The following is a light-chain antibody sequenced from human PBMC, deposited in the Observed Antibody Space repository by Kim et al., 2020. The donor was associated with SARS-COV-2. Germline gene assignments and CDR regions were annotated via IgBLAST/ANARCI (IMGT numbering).Light chain of an antibody. CDR3: QQRSNWPIT. Sequence: FSPGERAPLSCRASQSVSSYLAWYQQRPGQAPRLLIYDASNRATGIPARFSGSGSGTDFTLTISSLEPEDSAVYYCQQRSNWPITFGQGTRLEIK. J-gene: IGKJ5*01. V-gene: IGKV3-11*01. CDR1: QSVSSY. CDR2: DAS.